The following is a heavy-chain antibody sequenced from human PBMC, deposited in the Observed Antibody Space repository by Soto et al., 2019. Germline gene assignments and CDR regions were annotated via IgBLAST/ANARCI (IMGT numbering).Heavy chain of an antibody. Sequence: GGSLRLSCAASGFTFSSYSMNWVRQAPGKGLEWVSYISSSSSTIYYADSVKGRFTISRDNAKNSLYLQMNSLRAEDTAVYYCARVTTQALIAVADIWGQGTMVTVSS. CDR1: GFTFSSYS. CDR2: ISSSSSTI. CDR3: ARVTTQALIAVADI. V-gene: IGHV3-48*01. D-gene: IGHD6-19*01. J-gene: IGHJ3*02.